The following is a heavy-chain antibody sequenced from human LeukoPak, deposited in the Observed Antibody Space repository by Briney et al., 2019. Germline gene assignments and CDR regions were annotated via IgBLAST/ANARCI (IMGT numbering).Heavy chain of an antibody. D-gene: IGHD4-17*01. V-gene: IGHV3-23*01. Sequence: GGSLRLSCAASGFTFSSYAMSWVRQAPGKGVEWVSAISGSGGSTYYADSVKGRFTISRDNSKNTLYLQMNSLRAEDTAVYYCAKMVYGDWGAFDIWGQGTMVTVSS. CDR1: GFTFSSYA. CDR2: ISGSGGST. CDR3: AKMVYGDWGAFDI. J-gene: IGHJ3*02.